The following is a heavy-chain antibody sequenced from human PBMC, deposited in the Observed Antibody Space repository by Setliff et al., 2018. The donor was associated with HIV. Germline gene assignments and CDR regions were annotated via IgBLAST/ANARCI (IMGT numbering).Heavy chain of an antibody. Sequence: LRLSCVASRFTFNDYWMSWVRQAPGKGLEWLSYISSSSGTILYVDSVQGRFTISRDNAKNSLYLQMNSLRAEDTAVYYCARSHYDSRGYYYRGDAFDIWGLGTMVTVSS. CDR2: ISSSSGTI. V-gene: IGHV3-48*04. CDR3: ARSHYDSRGYYYRGDAFDI. D-gene: IGHD3-22*01. J-gene: IGHJ3*02. CDR1: RFTFNDYW.